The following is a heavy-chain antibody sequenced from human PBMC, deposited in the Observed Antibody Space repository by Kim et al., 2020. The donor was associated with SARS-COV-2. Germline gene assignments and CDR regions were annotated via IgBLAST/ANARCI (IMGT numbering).Heavy chain of an antibody. J-gene: IGHJ4*02. D-gene: IGHD3-3*01. V-gene: IGHV3-7*04. Sequence: KGRVTISRDNAKHSLYLQMNRLRAEDTAVYYCARARARITIFGVVPPGFDYWGQGTLVTVSS. CDR3: ARARARITIFGVVPPGFDY.